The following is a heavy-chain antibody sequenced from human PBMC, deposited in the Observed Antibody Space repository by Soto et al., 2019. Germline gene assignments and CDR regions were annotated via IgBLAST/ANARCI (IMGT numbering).Heavy chain of an antibody. CDR1: GFTFSSYA. J-gene: IGHJ6*02. D-gene: IGHD6-13*01. V-gene: IGHV3-23*01. Sequence: EVQLLESGGGLVQPGGSPRLSCAASGFTFSSYAMSWVRQAPGKGLEWVSAISGSGGSTYYADSVKGRFTISRDNSKNTLYLQRNSLRAEDTAVYYCALGSSSSRRYYYYGMDVWGQGTTVTVSS. CDR3: ALGSSSSRRYYYYGMDV. CDR2: ISGSGGST.